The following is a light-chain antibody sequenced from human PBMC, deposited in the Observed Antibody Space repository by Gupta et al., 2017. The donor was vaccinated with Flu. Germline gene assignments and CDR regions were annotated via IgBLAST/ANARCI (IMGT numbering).Light chain of an antibody. CDR3: HHYGRSPLT. V-gene: IGKV3-20*01. J-gene: IGKJ1*01. Sequence: VLTQSPGTLSLSPGERATLSCRASQSFSGSYLVWYQQKPAQAPRLLIYAASRRAAGIPDRFSGSESGTDFTLTISRLEPEDFAVYYCHHYGRSPLTFGQGTTVEI. CDR2: AAS. CDR1: QSFSGSY.